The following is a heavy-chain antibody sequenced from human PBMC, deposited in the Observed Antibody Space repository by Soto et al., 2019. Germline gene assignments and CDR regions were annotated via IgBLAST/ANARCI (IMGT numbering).Heavy chain of an antibody. V-gene: IGHV1-18*01. CDR3: ARGLYSSGGGWSRWFDP. Sequence: QVQLVQSGAEVKKPGASVKVSCKASGYTFTSYGISWVRQAPGQGLEWMGWISAYNGNTNYAQKVQGRVTMTTDTSTSRPYMELKSLRSDDTGVYNCARGLYSSGGGWSRWFDPWGQGTLVTVSS. J-gene: IGHJ5*02. CDR1: GYTFTSYG. CDR2: ISAYNGNT. D-gene: IGHD6-19*01.